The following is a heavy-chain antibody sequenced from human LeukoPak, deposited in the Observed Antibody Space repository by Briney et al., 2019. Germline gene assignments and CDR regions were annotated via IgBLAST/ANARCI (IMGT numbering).Heavy chain of an antibody. CDR3: ARNPQDCSSTSCYFDY. D-gene: IGHD2-2*01. Sequence: PSETLSLXCAVYGGSFSGYYWSWIRQPPGKGLEWIGEINHSGSTNYNPSLKSRVTISVDTSKNQFSLKLSSVTAADTAVYYCARNPQDCSSTSCYFDYWGQATLVTVSS. V-gene: IGHV4-34*01. CDR2: INHSGST. J-gene: IGHJ4*02. CDR1: GGSFSGYY.